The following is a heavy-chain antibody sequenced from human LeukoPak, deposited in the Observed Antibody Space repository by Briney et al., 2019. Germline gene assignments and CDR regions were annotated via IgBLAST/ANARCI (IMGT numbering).Heavy chain of an antibody. CDR2: ITPSGGSR. CDR3: ARRTTVVEDY. CDR1: GYTFTSYY. J-gene: IGHJ4*02. D-gene: IGHD4-23*01. Sequence: ASVKVSCKASGYTFTSYYIHWVRQAPGQGLEWMGMITPSGGSRSYAQKLQGRVTMTTDTSTSTAYMELRSLRSDDTAVYYCARRTTVVEDYWGQGTLVTVSS. V-gene: IGHV1-46*01.